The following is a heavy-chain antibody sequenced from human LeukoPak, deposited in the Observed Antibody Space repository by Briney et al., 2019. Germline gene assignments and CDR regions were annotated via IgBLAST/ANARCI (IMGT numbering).Heavy chain of an antibody. CDR3: TRGRGTNTAWDFQD. D-gene: IGHD2-21*02. CDR1: GFSLRNFA. CDR2: ISSSSTYI. J-gene: IGHJ1*01. Sequence: GGSLRLSCAASGFSLRNFAMNWVRQAPGKGLEWVAAISSSSTYIFDTDSLRGRFTISRDNAKNSLYLQMNSLRAEDTAIYYSTRGRGTNTAWDFQDWGQGTRVTVSS. V-gene: IGHV3-21*04.